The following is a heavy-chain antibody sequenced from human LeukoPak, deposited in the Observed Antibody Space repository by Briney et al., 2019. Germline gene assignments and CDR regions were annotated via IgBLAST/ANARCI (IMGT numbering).Heavy chain of an antibody. CDR2: IIPIFGTA. CDR1: GGTFSSYA. CDR3: ALGGSYYFDY. V-gene: IGHV1-69*05. Sequence: SVKVSCKASGGTFSSYAISWVRQAPGQGLEWMGGIIPIFGTANYAQKFQGRVTITTDESTSTAFMELSSLRSEDTAVYYCALGGSYYFDYWGQGTLVTVSS. J-gene: IGHJ4*02. D-gene: IGHD1-26*01.